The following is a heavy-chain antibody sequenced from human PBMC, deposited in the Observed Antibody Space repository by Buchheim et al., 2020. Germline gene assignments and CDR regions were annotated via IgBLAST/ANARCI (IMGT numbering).Heavy chain of an antibody. D-gene: IGHD2-15*01. Sequence: QVQLVQSGAEVKKPGSSVQVSCKASGGTFSSYAISWVRQAPGQGLEWMGGIIPIFGTANSAQKFQGRVTITADASTSTAYMELSSLRSEDKAVYYCARELEAGYGSGGSCYSFFGFDYWGQGTL. CDR3: ARELEAGYGSGGSCYSFFGFDY. CDR1: GGTFSSYA. J-gene: IGHJ4*02. V-gene: IGHV1-69*01. CDR2: IIPIFGTA.